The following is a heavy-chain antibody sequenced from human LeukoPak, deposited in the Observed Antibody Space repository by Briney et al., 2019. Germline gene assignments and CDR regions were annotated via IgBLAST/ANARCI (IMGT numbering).Heavy chain of an antibody. J-gene: IGHJ4*02. D-gene: IGHD5-24*01. CDR2: ISGSGGST. CDR3: AKYRGGGDYGDYYDY. CDR1: GFTFSSYA. V-gene: IGHV3-23*01. Sequence: PGGSLRLSCAASGFTFSSYAMSWVRQGPGKGLEWVSAISGSGGSTYYADSVKGRFTISRDNSKNTLYLQMNSLRAEDTAVYYCAKYRGGGDYGDYYDYWGQGTLVTVSS.